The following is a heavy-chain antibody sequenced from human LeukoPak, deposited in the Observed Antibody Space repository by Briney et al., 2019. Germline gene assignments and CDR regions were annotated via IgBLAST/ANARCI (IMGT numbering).Heavy chain of an antibody. CDR3: ARTYIPYYYDSSGYYYDY. D-gene: IGHD3-22*01. J-gene: IGHJ4*02. CDR1: GLTFSSYW. CDR2: IKQDGSEK. Sequence: GGSLRLSCAVSGLTFSSYWMSWVRQAPGKGLEWVANIKQDGSEKYYVDSVKGRFTISRDNAKNSLYLQMNSLRAEDTAVYYCARTYIPYYYDSSGYYYDYWGQGTLVTVSS. V-gene: IGHV3-7*05.